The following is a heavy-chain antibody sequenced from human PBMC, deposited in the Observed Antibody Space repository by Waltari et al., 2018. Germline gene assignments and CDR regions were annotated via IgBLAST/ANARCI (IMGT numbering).Heavy chain of an antibody. CDR3: ARTASHAFVI. D-gene: IGHD6-25*01. V-gene: IGHV1-3*01. CDR1: GYTFTSYA. J-gene: IGHJ3*02. CDR2: INADNGNT. Sequence: QVQLVQSGAEVKKPGASVKVSCKASGYKASGYTFTSYAMHWVRQAPGQRLEWMGWINADNGNTKYSQKFQGRVTITRDTSANTAYMELNSLRSEDTAVYYCARTASHAFVIWGQGTVVTVSS.